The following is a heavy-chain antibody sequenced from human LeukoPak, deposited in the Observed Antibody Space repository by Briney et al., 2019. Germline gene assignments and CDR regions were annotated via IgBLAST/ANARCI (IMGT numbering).Heavy chain of an antibody. CDR3: ARDRASYGDYEH. CDR1: GYTFTSYG. CDR2: ISAYNGNT. V-gene: IGHV1-18*01. J-gene: IGHJ1*01. D-gene: IGHD4-17*01. Sequence: ASVNVSCKASGYTFTSYGISWVRQAPGQGLEWMGWISAYNGNTNYAQKLQGRVTITTDTSTSTAYMELRSLRSDDTAVYYCARDRASYGDYEHWGQGTLVTVSS.